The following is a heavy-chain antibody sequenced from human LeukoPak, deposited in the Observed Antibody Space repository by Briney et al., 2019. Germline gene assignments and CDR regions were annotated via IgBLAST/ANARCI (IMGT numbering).Heavy chain of an antibody. CDR3: ARGRWYYDSRGYYFDY. CDR1: GGSFSGYY. Sequence: SETLSLTCAVYGGSFSGYYWSWIRQPPGKGLEWIGEINHSGSTNYNPSLKSRVTISVDTSKNQFSLKLSSVTPADTAVYYCARGRWYYDSRGYYFDYWGQGTLVTVSS. CDR2: INHSGST. D-gene: IGHD3-22*01. V-gene: IGHV4-34*01. J-gene: IGHJ4*02.